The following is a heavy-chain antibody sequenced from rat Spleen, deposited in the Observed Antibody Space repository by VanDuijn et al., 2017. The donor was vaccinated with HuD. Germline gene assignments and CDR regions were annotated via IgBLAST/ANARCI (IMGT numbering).Heavy chain of an antibody. D-gene: IGHD1-6*01. CDR3: TRGGFFRF. CDR1: GLSFSNYD. Sequence: EVQLVESGGGLVQPGRSMKLSCAASGLSFSNYDMAWVRQAPTKGLEWVATISTRGGSTYYRDSVKGRFTISRDNAKSTLSLQMNILRSEDTATYYCTRGGFFRFWGQGVMVTVSS. CDR2: ISTRGGST. V-gene: IGHV5-25*01. J-gene: IGHJ2*01.